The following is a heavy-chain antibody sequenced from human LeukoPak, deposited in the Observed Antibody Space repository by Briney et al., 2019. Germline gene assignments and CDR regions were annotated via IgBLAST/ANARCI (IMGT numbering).Heavy chain of an antibody. V-gene: IGHV3-23*01. D-gene: IGHD3-3*01. CDR2: ISSSGSGGNT. J-gene: IGHJ4*02. Sequence: GGSLRLSCAASGFTFSTYWMSWARQAPGKGLEWVSGISSSGSGGNTYYADSVKGRFTISRDNSKNIVSLRMNNLRAEDTAVYYCARGRGLGVVSPYFDYWGQGTLVTVSS. CDR1: GFTFSTYW. CDR3: ARGRGLGVVSPYFDY.